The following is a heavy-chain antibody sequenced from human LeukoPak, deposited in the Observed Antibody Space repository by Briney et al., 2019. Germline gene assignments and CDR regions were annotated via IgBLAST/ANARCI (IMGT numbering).Heavy chain of an antibody. V-gene: IGHV4-34*01. CDR2: INHKGRS. D-gene: IGHD6-13*01. CDR1: GGSFTEHY. CDR3: AKERGYTSSWSNYWYYYGVDV. J-gene: IGHJ6*02. Sequence: SETLSLTCAVYGGSFTEHYWAWIRQTPGKGLEWLGAINHKGRSYDSPSLKSRVTLSVDKSKNQFSLKLTSVTAADTAIYFCAKERGYTSSWSNYWYYYGVDVWGRGTTVTVSS.